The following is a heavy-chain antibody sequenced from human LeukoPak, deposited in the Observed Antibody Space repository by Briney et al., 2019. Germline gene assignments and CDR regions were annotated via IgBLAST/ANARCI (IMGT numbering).Heavy chain of an antibody. V-gene: IGHV3-33*01. CDR1: GFTFSSYG. CDR2: IWYDGSNK. J-gene: IGHJ6*03. Sequence: SGGSLRLSCAASGFTFSSYGMHWVRQAPGKGLEWVAVIWYDGSNKYYADSVKGRFTISRDNSKNTLYLQMNSLRAEDTAVYYCARSAPGTQLGGYYYYMDVWGKGTTVTVSS. CDR3: ARSAPGTQLGGYYYYMDV. D-gene: IGHD1/OR15-1a*01.